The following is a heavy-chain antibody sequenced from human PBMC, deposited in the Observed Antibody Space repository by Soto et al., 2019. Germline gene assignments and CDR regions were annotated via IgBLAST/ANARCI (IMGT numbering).Heavy chain of an antibody. V-gene: IGHV4-30-2*01. J-gene: IGHJ4*02. CDR1: GGSISSGGYS. Sequence: SETLSLTRAVSGGSISSGGYSWSWIRQPPGKGLEWIGYIYHSGSTYYNPSLKSRVTISVDRSKNQFSLKLSSVTAADTAVYYCARVRMTYYYDSSGWFDYWGQGTLVTVSS. D-gene: IGHD3-22*01. CDR2: IYHSGST. CDR3: ARVRMTYYYDSSGWFDY.